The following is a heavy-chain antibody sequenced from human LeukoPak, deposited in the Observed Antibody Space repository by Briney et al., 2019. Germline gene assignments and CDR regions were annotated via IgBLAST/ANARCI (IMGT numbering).Heavy chain of an antibody. CDR3: ARGRTIFRVAQIYSWVFYVDY. D-gene: IGHD3-3*01. J-gene: IGHJ4*02. Sequence: SETLSLTCAVYGASFSGYYWSWVRQPPGKGLEWIGEINHSGSTNYNPSLKSRVTISVDTSKNQFSLKLSSVTAADTAVYYCARGRTIFRVAQIYSWVFYVDYWGQGTLVTVSS. CDR1: GASFSGYY. V-gene: IGHV4-34*01. CDR2: INHSGST.